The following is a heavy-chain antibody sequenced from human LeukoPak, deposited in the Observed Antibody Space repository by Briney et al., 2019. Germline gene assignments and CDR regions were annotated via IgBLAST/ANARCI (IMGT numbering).Heavy chain of an antibody. CDR3: AREPRSAFDI. CDR1: GGSISSSSYY. CDR2: IYNSGST. J-gene: IGHJ3*02. V-gene: IGHV4-39*07. Sequence: SETLSLTCTVSGGSISSSSYYWGWIRQPPGKGLEWIGSIYNSGSTYYNPSLKSRVPLSVDTSRNQFSLKLNSVTAADTAVYYCAREPRSAFDIWGQGTMVAVSS.